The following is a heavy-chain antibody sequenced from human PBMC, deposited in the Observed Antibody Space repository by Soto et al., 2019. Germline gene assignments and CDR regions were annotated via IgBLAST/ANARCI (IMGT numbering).Heavy chain of an antibody. CDR2: INHSGST. Sequence: QVQLQQWGAGLLKPSETLSLSCAVYGGSFSGYYWSWIRQPPGKGLEWIGEINHSGSTNYNPSLKSRVTISVDTSKNQFSLKLSSVTAADTAVYYCARLRYCSGGSCYSPVPYYYGMDVWGQGTTVTVSS. V-gene: IGHV4-34*01. CDR3: ARLRYCSGGSCYSPVPYYYGMDV. D-gene: IGHD2-15*01. J-gene: IGHJ6*02. CDR1: GGSFSGYY.